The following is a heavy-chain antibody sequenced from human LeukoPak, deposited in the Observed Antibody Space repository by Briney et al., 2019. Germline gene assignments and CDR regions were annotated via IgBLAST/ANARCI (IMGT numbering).Heavy chain of an antibody. CDR2: TSYSGST. J-gene: IGHJ6*02. V-gene: IGHV4-59*11. CDR1: DGSISSHY. CDR3: ARSGSTRSSAYNYYGLDV. D-gene: IGHD2-2*01. Sequence: SEPLSLPCIVSDGSISSHYWTRIRQPPGKGLEWIGYTSYSGSTHHHPYLTTRVTISVDTSKNQFSLRLTSVTAADTAMYYCARSGSTRSSAYNYYGLDVWGQRTTVTVSS.